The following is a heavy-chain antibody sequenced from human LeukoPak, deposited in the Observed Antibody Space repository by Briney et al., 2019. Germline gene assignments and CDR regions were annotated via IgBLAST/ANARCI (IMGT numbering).Heavy chain of an antibody. V-gene: IGHV3-48*04. Sequence: GGSLRLSCAASGFTFSSYSMNWVRQAPGKGLEWVSYISSGSSSIFYADSVKGRFTISRDNAENSLYLQMNSLRVEDTAVYYCARGRNSGRTGMDVWGQGTMVTVSS. CDR1: GFTFSSYS. J-gene: IGHJ6*02. D-gene: IGHD5-12*01. CDR2: ISSGSSSI. CDR3: ARGRNSGRTGMDV.